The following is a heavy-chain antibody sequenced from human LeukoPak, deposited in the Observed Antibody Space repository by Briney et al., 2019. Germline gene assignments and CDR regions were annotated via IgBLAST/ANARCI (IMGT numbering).Heavy chain of an antibody. V-gene: IGHV3-23*01. J-gene: IGHJ4*02. CDR2: ISGSGGST. CDR3: AKWPLGGRRIAARSYLTTNHNDY. CDR1: GFTFSSYA. D-gene: IGHD6-6*01. Sequence: GGSLRLSCAASGFTFSSYAMSWVRQAPGKGLEWVSAISGSGGSTYYADSVKGRFTISRDNSKNTLYLQMNSLRAEDTAVYYCAKWPLGGRRIAARSYLTTNHNDYWGQGTLVTVSS.